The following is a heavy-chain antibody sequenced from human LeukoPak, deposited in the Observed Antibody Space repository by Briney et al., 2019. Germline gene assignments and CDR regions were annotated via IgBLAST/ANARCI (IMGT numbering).Heavy chain of an antibody. D-gene: IGHD4-17*01. V-gene: IGHV3-30*02. CDR1: GFTFTNYG. CDR3: ARVVDHDYGDYYLDY. CDR2: IQYDGTNK. J-gene: IGHJ4*02. Sequence: GGSLRLSYAASGFTFTNYGIHWVRQAPGKGLEWVAFIQYDGTNKYYADSVKGRFTVSRDNSKNTLYLQMNSLRAEDTAVYYCARVVDHDYGDYYLDYWGQGTLVTVSS.